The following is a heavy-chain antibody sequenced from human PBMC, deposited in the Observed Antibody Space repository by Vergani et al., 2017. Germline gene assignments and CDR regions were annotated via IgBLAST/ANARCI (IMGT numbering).Heavy chain of an antibody. CDR2: IDHTGRP. V-gene: IGHV4-34*01. J-gene: IGHJ6*03. CDR3: ARVNTETNGHLYYYYYMDV. Sequence: QVQLQQWGGGLLKPSETLSLTCVVNGGSFTSYHWTWIRQSLGEGLEWVVDIDHTGRPDYNPSLKSRLTMSVDNSRNQFSLTLNSVTATDTAIYFCARVNTETNGHLYYYYYMDVGGQGTAVTVS. CDR1: GGSFTSYH. D-gene: IGHD4-11*01.